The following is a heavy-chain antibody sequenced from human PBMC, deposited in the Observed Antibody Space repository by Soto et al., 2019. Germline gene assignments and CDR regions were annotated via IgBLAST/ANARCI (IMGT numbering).Heavy chain of an antibody. Sequence: QVQLVESGGGVVQPGRSLRLSCAASGFTFSSYGMHWVRQAPGKGLEWVAVISYDGRNKYYADSVKGRFTISRDNSKNTLYLQMNSLRAEDTAVYYCAKDIAAGTSKDMDVWGKGTTVTVSS. CDR2: ISYDGRNK. V-gene: IGHV3-30*18. D-gene: IGHD6-13*01. J-gene: IGHJ6*03. CDR3: AKDIAAGTSKDMDV. CDR1: GFTFSSYG.